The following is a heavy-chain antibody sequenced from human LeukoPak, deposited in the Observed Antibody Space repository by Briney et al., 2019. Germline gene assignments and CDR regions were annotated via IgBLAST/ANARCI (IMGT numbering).Heavy chain of an antibody. J-gene: IGHJ4*02. Sequence: PGGSLRPSCAASGFTFSSYSMNWVRQAPGKGLEWVSSISSSSSYIYYADSVKDRFTISRDNAKNSLYLQMNSLRADDTAVYYCARTEMATITVVAYFDYWGQGTLVTVSS. D-gene: IGHD5-24*01. CDR2: ISSSSSYI. CDR3: ARTEMATITVVAYFDY. CDR1: GFTFSSYS. V-gene: IGHV3-21*01.